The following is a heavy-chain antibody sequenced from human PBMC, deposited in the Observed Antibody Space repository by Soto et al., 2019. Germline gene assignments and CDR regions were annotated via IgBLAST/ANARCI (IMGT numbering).Heavy chain of an antibody. CDR1: GFTFSTYW. CDR3: ARWFTYGNFDYFDY. J-gene: IGHJ4*02. V-gene: IGHV3-74*01. CDR2: INSGGGTT. Sequence: GSLRLSCAASGFTFSTYWMHWFRQAPGKGLVWVSRINSGGGTTTYADSVKGRFTISRDNAKNTLCLQMNGLRAEDTTVYCCARWFTYGNFDYFDYWGQGAQVTVSS. D-gene: IGHD3-10*01.